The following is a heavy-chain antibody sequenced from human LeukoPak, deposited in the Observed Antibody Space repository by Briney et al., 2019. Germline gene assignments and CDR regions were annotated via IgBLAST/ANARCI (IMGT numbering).Heavy chain of an antibody. D-gene: IGHD3-16*01. J-gene: IGHJ4*02. Sequence: PGGSLRLSCAASEFTFRNHWMSWVRQAPGEGLEWVAYINLDGSEKSYVDSVKGRFTISRDNDRNSLYLQMNSLRAEDTAVYYCARGAGRGGSDYWGQGTLVTVSS. CDR2: INLDGSEK. V-gene: IGHV3-7*01. CDR1: EFTFRNHW. CDR3: ARGAGRGGSDY.